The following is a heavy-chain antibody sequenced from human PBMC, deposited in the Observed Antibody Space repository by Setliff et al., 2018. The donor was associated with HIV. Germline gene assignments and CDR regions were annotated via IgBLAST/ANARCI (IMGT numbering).Heavy chain of an antibody. Sequence: SVQVSCKASGYTFTGDYMHWVRQAPGQGLEWMGWINPNSGGTNYAKKFQGRITMTRDTSITTAYMEPSSLRSDDTAVYYCARGGAFGGNVRYYNYYMDVWGKGTTVTVSS. D-gene: IGHD3-16*01. CDR3: ARGGAFGGNVRYYNYYMDV. CDR1: GYTFTGDY. J-gene: IGHJ6*03. V-gene: IGHV1-2*02. CDR2: INPNSGGT.